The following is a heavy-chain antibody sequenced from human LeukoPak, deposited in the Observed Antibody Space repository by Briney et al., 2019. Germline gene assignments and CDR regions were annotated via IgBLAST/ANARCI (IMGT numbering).Heavy chain of an antibody. CDR1: GFTFSSYS. CDR2: ITSSSSYI. J-gene: IGHJ4*02. CDR3: ARVLDDYSNYGLCC. V-gene: IGHV3-21*01. D-gene: IGHD4-11*01. Sequence: GGSLRLSCAASGFTFSSYSMSLVRQAPGKGLEWVSSITSSSSYIYYADSVKGRFTISRDNAKNSLYLQMNSLRAEDTAVYYCARVLDDYSNYGLCCWGQGTLVTVSS.